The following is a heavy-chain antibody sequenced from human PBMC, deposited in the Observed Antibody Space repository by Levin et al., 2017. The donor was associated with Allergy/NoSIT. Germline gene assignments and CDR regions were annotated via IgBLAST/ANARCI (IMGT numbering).Heavy chain of an antibody. CDR3: ARAESFGYSYENDAFDS. CDR2: IYYSGST. Sequence: SETLSLTCTVSGGSISSYYWSWIRQPPGKGLEWIGYIYYSGSTNYNPSLKSRVTISVDTSKNQFSLKLSSVTAADTAVYYCARAESFGYSYENDAFDSWGQGTMVTVSS. CDR1: GGSISSYY. J-gene: IGHJ3*02. V-gene: IGHV4-59*01. D-gene: IGHD5-18*01.